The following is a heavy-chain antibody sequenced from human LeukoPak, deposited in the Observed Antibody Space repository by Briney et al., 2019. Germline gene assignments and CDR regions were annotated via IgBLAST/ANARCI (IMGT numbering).Heavy chain of an antibody. V-gene: IGHV4-61*02. J-gene: IGHJ5*02. CDR2: IYTSGST. CDR1: GGSISSGSYY. Sequence: SETLSLTCTVSGGSISSGSYYWSWIRQPAGKGLEWIGRIYTSGSTNYNPSLKSRVTISVDTSKNQFSLKLSSVTAADTAVYYCARVFDDVKGGLWFGEQFDPWGQGTLVTVSS. CDR3: ARVFDDVKGGLWFGEQFDP. D-gene: IGHD3-10*01.